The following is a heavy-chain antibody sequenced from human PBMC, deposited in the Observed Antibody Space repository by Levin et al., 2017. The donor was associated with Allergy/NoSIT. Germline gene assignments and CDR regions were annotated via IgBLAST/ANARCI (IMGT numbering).Heavy chain of an antibody. CDR2: IYSGGGT. CDR3: ARDPPMSYYDSSGYYYNY. CDR1: GFTVSSQY. D-gene: IGHD3-22*01. Sequence: GESLKISCAASGFTVSSQYMSWVRQAPGKGLEWVSVIYSGGGTYYADSVKGRFTISRDNSKNTLYLQMNSLRAEDTAVYYCARDPPMSYYDSSGYYYNYWGQGTLVTVSS. J-gene: IGHJ4*02. V-gene: IGHV3-53*01.